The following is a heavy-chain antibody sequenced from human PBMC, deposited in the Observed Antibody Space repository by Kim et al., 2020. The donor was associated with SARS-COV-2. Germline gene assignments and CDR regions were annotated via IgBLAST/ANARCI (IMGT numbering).Heavy chain of an antibody. CDR2: IYHSGST. Sequence: SETLSLTCAVSGGSISSSNWWSWVRQPPGKGLEWIGEIYHSGSTNYNPSLKSRVTISVDKSKNQFSLKLSSVTAADTAVYYCARLVPTGSPPNWFDPWGQGTLVTVSS. J-gene: IGHJ5*02. CDR1: GGSISSSNW. V-gene: IGHV4-4*02. D-gene: IGHD3-10*01. CDR3: ARLVPTGSPPNWFDP.